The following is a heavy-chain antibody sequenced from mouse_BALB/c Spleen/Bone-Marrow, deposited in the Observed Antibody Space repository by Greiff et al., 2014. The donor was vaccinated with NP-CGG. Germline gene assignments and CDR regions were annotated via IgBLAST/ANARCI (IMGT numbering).Heavy chain of an antibody. CDR2: IHFSDSES. D-gene: IGHD3-3*01. CDR1: GYSFTSYW. J-gene: IGHJ3*01. V-gene: IGHV1-61*01. Sequence: QVQLQQSGAELVRPGASVKLSCKASGYSFTSYWMNWVKQRPGQGLEWIGMIHFSDSESRLNQKFKDKATLTVDKSSSTAYMQLSSPSSEDSAVYYCTRYDLTTRAFAYWGQGTLVTVSA. CDR3: TRYDLTTRAFAY.